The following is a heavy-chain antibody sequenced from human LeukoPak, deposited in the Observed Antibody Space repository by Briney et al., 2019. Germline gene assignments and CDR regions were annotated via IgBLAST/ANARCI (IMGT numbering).Heavy chain of an antibody. CDR3: ARTLLTTYYYDRSGYYFDY. CDR1: GGSISSGDYY. J-gene: IGHJ4*02. CDR2: IYYSGST. Sequence: SQTLSLTCTVSGGSISSGDYYWSWIRQPPGKGLEWIGYIYYSGSTYYNPSLKSRVTISVDTSKNQFSLKLSSVTAADTAVYYCARTLLTTYYYDRSGYYFDYWGQGTLVTVSS. D-gene: IGHD3-22*01. V-gene: IGHV4-30-4*01.